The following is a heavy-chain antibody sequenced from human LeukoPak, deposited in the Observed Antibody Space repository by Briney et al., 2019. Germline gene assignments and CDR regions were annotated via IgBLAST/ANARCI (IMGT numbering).Heavy chain of an antibody. J-gene: IGHJ6*02. Sequence: GGSLRLSCEASGFTFRSYAMHWVRQAPGKGLEWVAVISFDGNNKSYADSVKGRFTISRDSSKSTLYLQMNSLRGEDTAVYFCARGTPSPRYYYYGMDVWGQGTTVTVSS. V-gene: IGHV3-30-3*01. CDR1: GFTFRSYA. CDR3: ARGTPSPRYYYYGMDV. D-gene: IGHD1-14*01. CDR2: ISFDGNNK.